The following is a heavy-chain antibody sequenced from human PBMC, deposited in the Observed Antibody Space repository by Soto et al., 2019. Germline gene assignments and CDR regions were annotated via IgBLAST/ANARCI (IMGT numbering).Heavy chain of an antibody. V-gene: IGHV3-33*08. CDR2: ISSDESNE. CDR3: ARGLIKLAGGAFDI. CDR1: GFTFNNSG. J-gene: IGHJ3*02. D-gene: IGHD3-16*01. Sequence: GGSLRLSCRVSGFTFNNSGMHWVRQAPGKGLEWVAVISSDESNEDYADPVKGRFSISRDNSKNTLYLQMSSLRADDTAVYYCARGLIKLAGGAFDIWGQGTMVTVSS.